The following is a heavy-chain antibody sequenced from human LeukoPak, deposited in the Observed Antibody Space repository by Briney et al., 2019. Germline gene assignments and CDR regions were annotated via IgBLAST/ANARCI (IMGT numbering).Heavy chain of an antibody. D-gene: IGHD3-10*01. CDR2: IYSGGDT. V-gene: IGHV3-66*01. CDR1: GFNFVNTW. Sequence: TGGSLRLSCAASGFNFVNTWMHWVRQAPGKGLVWVSFIYSGGDTYYADSVKGRFTISRENAENSVYLQMNNLRAEDTAVYYCATDRGPYASGTDLGYWGQGTLVTVSS. J-gene: IGHJ4*02. CDR3: ATDRGPYASGTDLGY.